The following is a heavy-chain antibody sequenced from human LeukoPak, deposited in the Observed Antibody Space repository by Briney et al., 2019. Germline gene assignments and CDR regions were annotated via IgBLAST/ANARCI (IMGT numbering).Heavy chain of an antibody. J-gene: IGHJ4*02. V-gene: IGHV1-2*02. CDR1: GFTFCGHY. D-gene: IGHD2-21*02. CDR3: VREGNELLSKNFDY. CDR2: INPHSGGT. Sequence: ASVTVSCKASGFTFCGHYIHWVRQAPGQGLEWMGYINPHSGGTSSPQKFQGRVTMTTDTSISAVYMELSSLTSDDTAMYYCVREGNELLSKNFDYWGQGSLVTVSS.